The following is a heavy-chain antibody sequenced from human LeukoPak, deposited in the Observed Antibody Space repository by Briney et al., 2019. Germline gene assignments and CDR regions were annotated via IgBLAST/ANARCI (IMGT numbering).Heavy chain of an antibody. J-gene: IGHJ4*02. CDR3: AGTKNIAAAGRLDY. Sequence: PGGSLRLSGAASGFTVSTNYMNWVRQAPGKGLEWVSVLYSVGDTYYGDSVKGRFTISRDNSKNTLYLQMNSLRAEDTAVYYCAGTKNIAAAGRLDYWGQGTLVTVSS. D-gene: IGHD6-13*01. CDR2: LYSVGDT. V-gene: IGHV3-53*01. CDR1: GFTVSTNY.